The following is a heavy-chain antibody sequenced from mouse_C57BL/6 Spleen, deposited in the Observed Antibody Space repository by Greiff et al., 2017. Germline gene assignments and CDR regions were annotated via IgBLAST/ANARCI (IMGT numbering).Heavy chain of an antibody. CDR2: IYPRSGNT. D-gene: IGHD2-1*01. V-gene: IGHV1-81*01. CDR3: ARGEGNLYAMDY. Sequence: QVQLQQSGAELARPGASVKLSCKASGYTFTSYGISWVKQRTGQGLEWIGEIYPRSGNTYYNEKFKGKATLTADKSSSTAYTELRSLTSEDSAVYVCARGEGNLYAMDYWGQGTSVTVSS. J-gene: IGHJ4*01. CDR1: GYTFTSYG.